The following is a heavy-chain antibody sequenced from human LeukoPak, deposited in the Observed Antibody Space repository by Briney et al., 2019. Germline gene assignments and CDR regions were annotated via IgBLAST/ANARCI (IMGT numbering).Heavy chain of an antibody. V-gene: IGHV3-23*01. Sequence: PGGSLRLSCAASGFTFSSYAMSWVRQAPGKGLEWLSSISGSGGSTYYADSVKGRFTISRDNSKNTLYLQMNSLRAEDTAVYYCAKDRGGYNPNYFDYWGQGTLVTVSS. CDR3: AKDRGGYNPNYFDY. J-gene: IGHJ4*02. D-gene: IGHD5-24*01. CDR2: ISGSGGST. CDR1: GFTFSSYA.